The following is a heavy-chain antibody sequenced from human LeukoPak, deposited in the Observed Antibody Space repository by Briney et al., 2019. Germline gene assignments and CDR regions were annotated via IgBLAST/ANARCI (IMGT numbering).Heavy chain of an antibody. CDR3: ATSSGFYSWFDP. CDR1: GGSISSSY. Sequence: SETLSLTCTVSGGSISSSYWSWMRQPPGKGLEWIGYIHYSGSTNYNPSLKSRVFISVDTSKKQFSLKLSSVTAADTAVYYCATSSGFYSWFDPWGQGTLVTVSS. V-gene: IGHV4-59*01. CDR2: IHYSGST. J-gene: IGHJ5*02. D-gene: IGHD3-22*01.